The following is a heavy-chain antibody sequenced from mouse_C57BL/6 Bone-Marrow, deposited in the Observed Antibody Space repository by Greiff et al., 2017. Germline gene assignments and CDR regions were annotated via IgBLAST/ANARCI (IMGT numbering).Heavy chain of an antibody. Sequence: DVMLVESGGGLVQPGGSLKLSCAASGFTFSDYGMAWVRQAPRKGPEWVAFISNLAYSIYSADTVTGRFPISRENAKNTLYLEMSSLRSEDTAMYYYARRFTPYYAMDYWGQGTSVTVSS. CDR1: GFTFSDYG. J-gene: IGHJ4*01. CDR2: ISNLAYSI. CDR3: ARRFTPYYAMDY. V-gene: IGHV5-15*04.